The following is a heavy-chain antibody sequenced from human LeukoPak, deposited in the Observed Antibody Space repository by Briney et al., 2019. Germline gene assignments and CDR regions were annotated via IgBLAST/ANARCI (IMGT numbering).Heavy chain of an antibody. V-gene: IGHV1-18*01. J-gene: IGHJ4*02. Sequence: GASVKVSCKASGYTFNSYGISWVRQAPGQGLEWMGWISAYNGNTNYAQKLQGRVTMTTDTSTSTAYMELRSLRSDDTAVYYCARDATHDYGDYFDYWGQGTLVTVSS. CDR3: ARDATHDYGDYFDY. CDR2: ISAYNGNT. CDR1: GYTFNSYG. D-gene: IGHD4-17*01.